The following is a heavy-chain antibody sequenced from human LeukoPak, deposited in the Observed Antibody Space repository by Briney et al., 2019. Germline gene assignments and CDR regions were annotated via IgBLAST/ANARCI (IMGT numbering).Heavy chain of an antibody. D-gene: IGHD6-19*01. J-gene: IGHJ4*02. CDR1: GFTFSSYA. CDR3: AKGARSSGWYRDYFDY. CDR2: ISGSGGST. V-gene: IGHV3-23*01. Sequence: GGSLRLSCAASGFTFSSYAMSWVRQAPGKGLEWVSAISGSGGSTYYADSVKGRFTISRDNSKNTLYLQMNSLRAEDTAVYYCAKGARSSGWYRDYFDYWGQGTLVTVSS.